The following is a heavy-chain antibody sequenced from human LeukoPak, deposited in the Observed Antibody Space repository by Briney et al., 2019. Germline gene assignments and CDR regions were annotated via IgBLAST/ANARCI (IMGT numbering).Heavy chain of an antibody. J-gene: IGHJ4*02. CDR3: ERAYGSGSSYHPDY. Sequence: ASVKVSCKASGYSFTAYYIHWVRQAPGQGLGYMGWINPNSGGTNSSQRFQDRVTLTRDTSISTAFMELTSLTSDDTAVYYCERAYGSGSSYHPDYWGQGTLVTVSS. D-gene: IGHD3-10*01. CDR2: INPNSGGT. V-gene: IGHV1-2*02. CDR1: GYSFTAYY.